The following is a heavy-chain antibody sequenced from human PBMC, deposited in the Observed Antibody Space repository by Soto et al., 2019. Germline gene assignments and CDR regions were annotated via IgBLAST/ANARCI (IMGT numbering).Heavy chain of an antibody. D-gene: IGHD2-21*02. CDR2: IFSNDEK. V-gene: IGHV2-26*01. CDR1: GFSLSNARMG. J-gene: IGHJ4*02. CDR3: ARIVVVPAYFDY. Sequence: ESGPTLVNPPETLTLTCTVSGFSLSNARMGVSWIRQPPGKAPEWLAHIFSNDEKAYSPSLKSRLTISKDTSKGQVVLTMTNMDPMDTATYYCARIVVVPAYFDYWGQGTQVTVSS.